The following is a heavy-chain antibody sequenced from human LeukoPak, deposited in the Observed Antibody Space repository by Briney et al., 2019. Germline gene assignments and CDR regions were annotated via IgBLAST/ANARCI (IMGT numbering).Heavy chain of an antibody. J-gene: IGHJ4*02. D-gene: IGHD6-13*01. V-gene: IGHV1-8*03. CDR2: MNPNSGNT. CDR1: GYTFTSYD. Sequence: ASVKVSCKASGYTFTSYDINWVRQATGQGFEWMGWMNPNSGNTGYAQKFQGRVTITRNTSISTAYMELSSLRSEDTAVYYCARLHSSSWYLYYFDYWGQGTLGTVSS. CDR3: ARLHSSSWYLYYFDY.